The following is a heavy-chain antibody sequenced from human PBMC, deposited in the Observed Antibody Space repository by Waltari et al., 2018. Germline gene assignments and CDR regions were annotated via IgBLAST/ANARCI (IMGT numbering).Heavy chain of an antibody. CDR2: IKAHPHGGTT. Sequence: EVQLVESGGGLVKPGGSLRLSCVGSGFTFNTAWMHWVRQAPGKGLEWVGRIKAHPHGGTTVYAAPVKGRFTISRDDSKNTVYLQMNSLKTEDTGVYYCGDFTAFDYWGQGSLVTVSS. J-gene: IGHJ4*02. D-gene: IGHD2-8*02. V-gene: IGHV3-15*01. CDR1: GFTFNTAW. CDR3: GDFTAFDY.